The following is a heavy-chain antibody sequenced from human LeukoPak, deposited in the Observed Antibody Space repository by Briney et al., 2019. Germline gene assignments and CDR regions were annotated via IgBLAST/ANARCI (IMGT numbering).Heavy chain of an antibody. J-gene: IGHJ4*02. CDR2: VYYSGST. Sequence: PSETLSLTCTVSGGSISNYYWSWIRQPPGKGLEWIGYVYYSGSTNYNPSLKSRVTISVDTSKNQFSLKLSSVTAADTAVYYCARGYCSGGNCYYFDNWGQGTLVTVSS. CDR3: ARGYCSGGNCYYFDN. CDR1: GGSISNYY. V-gene: IGHV4-59*01. D-gene: IGHD2-15*01.